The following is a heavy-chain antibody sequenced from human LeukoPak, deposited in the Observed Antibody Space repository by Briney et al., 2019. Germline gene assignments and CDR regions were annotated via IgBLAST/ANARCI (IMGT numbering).Heavy chain of an antibody. CDR3: ARGPYSYDSSGAFDI. CDR2: ISSSGST. D-gene: IGHD3-22*01. Sequence: RPSETLSLTCTVSGGPITTYYLSWIRQPAGKGLEWIGRISSSGSTNYNPSLKSRVTISVDTSKNQFSLKLSSVTAADTAVYFCARGPYSYDSSGAFDIWGQGTMVTVSS. V-gene: IGHV4-4*07. CDR1: GGPITTYY. J-gene: IGHJ3*02.